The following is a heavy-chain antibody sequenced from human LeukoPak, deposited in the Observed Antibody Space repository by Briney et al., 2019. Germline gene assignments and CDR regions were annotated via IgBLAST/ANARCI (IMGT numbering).Heavy chain of an antibody. CDR1: GFTFSSYW. CDR2: INSDGSST. Sequence: GGSLRLSCAASGFTFSSYWMHWVRQAPGKGLVWVSRINSDGSSTSYADSVKGRFTISRDNAKNTLYLQMNSLRPEDTAVYYCARDSSGAKGRFDYWGQGTLVTVSS. V-gene: IGHV3-74*01. D-gene: IGHD6-19*01. J-gene: IGHJ4*02. CDR3: ARDSSGAKGRFDY.